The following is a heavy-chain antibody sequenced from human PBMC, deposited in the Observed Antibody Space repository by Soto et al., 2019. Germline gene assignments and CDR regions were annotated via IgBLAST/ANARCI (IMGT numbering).Heavy chain of an antibody. Sequence: QLLESGGNLVQPGGSLRLSCATAGFTFSTYTMSWVRQAPGKGPEWVAGFYGGGSTSTFYADSVKGRFTISRDNSRNMAFLQINSLRADDTAVYYCTKERHCDGIWSFDCWGQGTRVTVSS. V-gene: IGHV3-23*01. CDR2: FYGGGSTST. CDR3: TKERHCDGIWSFDC. D-gene: IGHD3-3*01. CDR1: GFTFSTYT. J-gene: IGHJ4*02.